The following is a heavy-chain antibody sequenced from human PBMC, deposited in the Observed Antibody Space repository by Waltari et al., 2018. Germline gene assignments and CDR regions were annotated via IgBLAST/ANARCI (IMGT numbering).Heavy chain of an antibody. J-gene: IGHJ4*02. CDR3: ARQGGKYLYPDF. CDR2: IYPGDSQT. D-gene: IGHD1-26*01. CDR1: GYNFNTYW. V-gene: IGHV5-51*01. Sequence: EVRLVQSGAEVKKPGASLKISCQGSGYNFNTYWIGWVRHLPGKGLEWMGIIYPGDSQTTYNPSFQGQVTISADKSSSTAYLQWSSLKASDTAIYYCARQGGKYLYPDFWGQGTLVTVSS.